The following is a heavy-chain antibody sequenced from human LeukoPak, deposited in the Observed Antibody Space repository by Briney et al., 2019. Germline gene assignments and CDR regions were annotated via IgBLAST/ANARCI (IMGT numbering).Heavy chain of an antibody. CDR2: ISSNGGST. CDR3: VKNQALLWYSYGDDY. V-gene: IGHV3-64D*06. Sequence: GGSLRLSCAASGFTFSSYAVHWVRQAPGKGLEYVSAISSNGGSTYYADSVKGRFTISRDNSKNTLYLQMSSLRAEDTAVYYCVKNQALLWYSYGDDYWGQGTLVTVSS. J-gene: IGHJ4*02. CDR1: GFTFSSYA. D-gene: IGHD5-18*01.